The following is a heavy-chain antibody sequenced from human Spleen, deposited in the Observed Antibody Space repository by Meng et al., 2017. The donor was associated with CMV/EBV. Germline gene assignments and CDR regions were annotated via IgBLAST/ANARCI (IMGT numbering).Heavy chain of an antibody. D-gene: IGHD1-26*01. J-gene: IGHJ4*02. CDR3: AKGPPQPRIVGAVDY. V-gene: IGHV3-30*02. CDR1: EFSFSSFG. Sequence: GESLKISCTASEFSFSSFGMQWVRQAPGKWLEWVAFIRHDGSNKYYAESVEGRFTISRDNSKNALYLQMNSLRPEDTAVYYCAKGPPQPRIVGAVDYWGQGTLVTVSS. CDR2: IRHDGSNK.